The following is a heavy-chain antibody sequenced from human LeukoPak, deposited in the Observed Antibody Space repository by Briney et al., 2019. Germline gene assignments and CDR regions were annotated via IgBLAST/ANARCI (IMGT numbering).Heavy chain of an antibody. Sequence: QPGGSLRLSCAASGFTFSTFAIHWVRQAPGKGLEWVAVISYDGSNKYYADSVKGRFTISRDNSKNTLYLQMNSLRAEDTAVYYCARAHYYGSGSYYLAPFIGYNYGMDVWGQGTTVTVSS. D-gene: IGHD3-10*01. CDR1: GFTFSTFA. V-gene: IGHV3-30-3*01. J-gene: IGHJ6*02. CDR2: ISYDGSNK. CDR3: ARAHYYGSGSYYLAPFIGYNYGMDV.